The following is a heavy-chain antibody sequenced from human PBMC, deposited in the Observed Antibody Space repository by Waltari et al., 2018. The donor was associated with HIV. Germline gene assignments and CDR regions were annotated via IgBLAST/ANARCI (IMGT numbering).Heavy chain of an antibody. V-gene: IGHV4-34*01. J-gene: IGHJ4*02. Sequence: QVQLQQWGAGLLKLSETLSLTCAVYGGSFSGYYWLWIRQPPGRGLEGIGEINHSGSTNYNPSLKSRVTISVDTSKNQFSLKLSSVTAADTAVYYCARHSIAVAGTRKFDYWGQGTLVTVSS. CDR3: ARHSIAVAGTRKFDY. CDR2: INHSGST. CDR1: GGSFSGYY. D-gene: IGHD6-19*01.